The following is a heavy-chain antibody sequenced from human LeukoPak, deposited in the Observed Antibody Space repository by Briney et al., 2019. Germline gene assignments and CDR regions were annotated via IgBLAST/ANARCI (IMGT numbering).Heavy chain of an antibody. Sequence: PQTLSLTCAVSGGSISSGGYSWSWIRQPPGKGLEWIGYIYHSGSTYYNPSLKSRVTISVDRSKNQFSLKLSSVTAADTAVYYCARGNYDSSGYYSGFDYWGQGTLVTVSS. J-gene: IGHJ4*02. V-gene: IGHV4-30-2*01. CDR1: GGSISSGGYS. CDR2: IYHSGST. CDR3: ARGNYDSSGYYSGFDY. D-gene: IGHD3-22*01.